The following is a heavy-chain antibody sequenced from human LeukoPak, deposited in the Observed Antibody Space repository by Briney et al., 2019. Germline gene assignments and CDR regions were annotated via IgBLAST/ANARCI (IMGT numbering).Heavy chain of an antibody. CDR3: ARVAMITFGGGFDY. D-gene: IGHD3-16*01. Sequence: ASVKVSCKASGGTFSSYAISWVRQAPGQGLEWMGGIIPIFGTANYAQKFQGRVTMTRDTSTSTVYMELSSLRSEDTAVYYCARVAMITFGGGFDYWGQGTLVTVSS. CDR1: GGTFSSYA. CDR2: IIPIFGTA. V-gene: IGHV1-69*05. J-gene: IGHJ4*02.